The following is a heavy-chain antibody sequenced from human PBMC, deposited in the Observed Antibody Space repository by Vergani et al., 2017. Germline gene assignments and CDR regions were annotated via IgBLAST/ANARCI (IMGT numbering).Heavy chain of an antibody. D-gene: IGHD3-16*01. V-gene: IGHV1-58*01. J-gene: IGHJ4*02. Sequence: QMQLVQSGPEVKKPGTSVKVSCKASGFTFTSSAVQWVRQARGQRLEWIGWIVVGSGNTNYAQKFQERVTITKDMYTSTDHMELSSLRSEDTAAYYCAAGNYVWGNPLDYWGQGTLVTVSS. CDR2: IVVGSGNT. CDR1: GFTFTSSA. CDR3: AAGNYVWGNPLDY.